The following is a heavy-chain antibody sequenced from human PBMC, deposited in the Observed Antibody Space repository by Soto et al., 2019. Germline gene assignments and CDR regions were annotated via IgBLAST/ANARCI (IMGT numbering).Heavy chain of an antibody. CDR3: AHLRISLVRGLIRFDY. D-gene: IGHD3-10*01. J-gene: IGHJ4*02. CDR1: GFSIRTSGLG. V-gene: IGHV2-5*02. CDR2: IYWDGEK. Sequence: ESGPTLVKPTQTLTLTCTFSGFSIRTSGLGVGWIRQPPGKALDWLALIYWDGEKRYSPSLKSRLTITKDTSKNQVILTMTNMDPVDTATYYCAHLRISLVRGLIRFDYWGPRTLVTGSS.